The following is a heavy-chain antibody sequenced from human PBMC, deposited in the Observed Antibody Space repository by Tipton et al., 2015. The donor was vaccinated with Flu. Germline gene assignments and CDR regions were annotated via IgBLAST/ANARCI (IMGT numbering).Heavy chain of an antibody. J-gene: IGHJ4*02. CDR2: INPSGGST. CDR1: GYTFTGYH. CDR3: ARKALAGTLDY. V-gene: IGHV1-46*01. Sequence: QSGAEVKKPGASVKISCKASGYTFTGYHIHWVRQAPGQGLDWMGTINPSGGSTSHAQKFQGRVTMTRDPSTSTFYLDLSSLRSEDTAIYYCARKALAGTLDYWGQGTLVTVSS. D-gene: IGHD6-19*01.